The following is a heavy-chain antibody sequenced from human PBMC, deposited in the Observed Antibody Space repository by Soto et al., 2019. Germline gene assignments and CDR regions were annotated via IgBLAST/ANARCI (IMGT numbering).Heavy chain of an antibody. CDR3: ASVPRLRYFDWLPIGGYFDY. J-gene: IGHJ4*02. Sequence: VTPALRRPVAGYSLSGAGCWGLIRPPPVKGLDWIGSIYHSGSTYYNPSLKSRVTISVDTSKNQFSLKLSSVTAADTAVYYCASVPRLRYFDWLPIGGYFDYWGQGTLV. CDR2: IYHSGST. CDR1: GYSLSGAGC. D-gene: IGHD3-9*01. V-gene: IGHV4-38-2*01.